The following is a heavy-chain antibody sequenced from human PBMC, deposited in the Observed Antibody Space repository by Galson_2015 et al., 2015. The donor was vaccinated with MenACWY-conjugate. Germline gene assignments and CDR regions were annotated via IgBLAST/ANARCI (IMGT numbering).Heavy chain of an antibody. D-gene: IGHD1-26*01. Sequence: QSGAEVKKPGESLKISCKASGYNFITCWIGWVRQVPGKGLEWVGLISPIDSKTRYSPAFEGRVTISADNSITTAYLQWNSLQASDTATYYCARHPPGGRGMDVWGQGTTVTVSS. V-gene: IGHV5-51*01. CDR3: ARHPPGGRGMDV. J-gene: IGHJ6*02. CDR2: ISPIDSKT. CDR1: GYNFITCW.